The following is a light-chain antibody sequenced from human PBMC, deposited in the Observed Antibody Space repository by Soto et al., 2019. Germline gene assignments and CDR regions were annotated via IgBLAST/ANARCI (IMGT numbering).Light chain of an antibody. CDR3: QQYRSSPLWT. J-gene: IGKJ1*01. CDR2: GAS. CDR1: QSVSSSY. V-gene: IGKV3-20*01. Sequence: EIVLTQSPGTLSLSPGERATLSCRASQSVSSSYLAWYQQKHGQAPRLLIYGASSRATGIPDRFSGSGSGTDVTLTISRLEPEDFEVYYCQQYRSSPLWTFGQGTKVEIK.